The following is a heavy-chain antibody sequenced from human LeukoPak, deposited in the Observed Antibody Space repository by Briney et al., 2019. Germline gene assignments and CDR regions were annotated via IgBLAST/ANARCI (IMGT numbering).Heavy chain of an antibody. V-gene: IGHV1-2*02. CDR2: INPNSGGT. CDR1: GYTFTGYY. J-gene: IGHJ5*02. D-gene: IGHD3-16*02. CDR3: ARDGYYDYVWGSYRLPRNWFDP. Sequence: ASVKVSCKASGYTFTGYYMHWVRQAPGQGLEWMGWINPNSGGTNYAQKFQGRGTMTRDTSISTAYMELSRLRSDDTAVYYCARDGYYDYVWGSYRLPRNWFDPWGQGTLVTVSS.